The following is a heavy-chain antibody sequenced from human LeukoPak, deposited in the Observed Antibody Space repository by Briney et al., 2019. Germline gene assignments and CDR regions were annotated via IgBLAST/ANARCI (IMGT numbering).Heavy chain of an antibody. CDR1: GFTFSSYA. CDR3: AKNGEVVPAAMIDY. Sequence: PGGSLRLSCEASGFTFSSYAMSWVRQAPGKGLEWVPAISGSGGSTYYADSVKGRFTISRDNSKNTLYLQMNSLRAEDTAVYYCAKNGEVVPAAMIDYWGQGTLVTVSS. V-gene: IGHV3-23*01. CDR2: ISGSGGST. D-gene: IGHD2-2*01. J-gene: IGHJ4*02.